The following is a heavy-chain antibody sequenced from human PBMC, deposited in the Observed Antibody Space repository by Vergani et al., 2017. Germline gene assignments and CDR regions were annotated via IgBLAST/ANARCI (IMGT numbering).Heavy chain of an antibody. D-gene: IGHD3-22*01. Sequence: QLQLQESGPGLVKPSETLSLTCTASGGSITYGAFYWGWIRQSPGKGLEWIGSIYYSENKFYNPSLESRVTLSIDTTKNQFSLKLKSVTAADTAVYYCARCFRDEGMIYGGTVENWFDPWGQGTLVTVSS. CDR3: ARCFRDEGMIYGGTVENWFDP. V-gene: IGHV4-39*01. CDR2: IYYSENK. J-gene: IGHJ5*02. CDR1: GGSITYGAFY.